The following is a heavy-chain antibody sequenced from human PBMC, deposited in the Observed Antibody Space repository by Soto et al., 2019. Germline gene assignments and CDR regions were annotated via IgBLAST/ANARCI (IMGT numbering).Heavy chain of an antibody. V-gene: IGHV1-24*01. CDR2: FDPEDGET. CDR1: GYTPTEIS. Sequence: GASGKGSSEVSGYTPTEISLPSGRQAPGNVLEWMGVFDPEDGETIYAQKFQGRVTMTEDTSTDTAYMELSSLRSEDTAVYYCATLELAEFREYYFDYWGQGTLVTVSS. CDR3: ATLELAEFREYYFDY. J-gene: IGHJ4*02. D-gene: IGHD1-26*01.